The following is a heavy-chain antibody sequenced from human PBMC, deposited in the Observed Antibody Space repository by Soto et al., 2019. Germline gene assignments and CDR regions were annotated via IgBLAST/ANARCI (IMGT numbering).Heavy chain of an antibody. CDR1: GYTFTGYY. D-gene: IGHD2-15*01. Sequence: GASVKVSCKASGYTFTGYYMHWVRQAPGQGLEWMGWINPNSGGTNYAQKFQGWVTMTRDTSISTAYMELSRLRSDDTAVYYCAREGGYCSGGRCYHGMDVWGQGSTVTV. J-gene: IGHJ6*02. CDR2: INPNSGGT. V-gene: IGHV1-2*04. CDR3: AREGGYCSGGRCYHGMDV.